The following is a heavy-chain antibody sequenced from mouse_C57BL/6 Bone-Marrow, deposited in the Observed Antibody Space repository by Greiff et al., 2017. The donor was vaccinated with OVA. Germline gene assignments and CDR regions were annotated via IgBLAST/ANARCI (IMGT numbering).Heavy chain of an antibody. V-gene: IGHV5-6*01. CDR2: ISSGGSYT. J-gene: IGHJ4*01. Sequence: EVQRVESGGDLVKPGGSLKLSCAASGFTFSSYGMSWVRQTPDKRLEWVATISSGGSYTYYPDSVKGRFTISRDNAKNTLYLQMSSLKSEDTAMYYCARRGRAMDYWGQGTSVTVSS. CDR3: ARRGRAMDY. CDR1: GFTFSSYG.